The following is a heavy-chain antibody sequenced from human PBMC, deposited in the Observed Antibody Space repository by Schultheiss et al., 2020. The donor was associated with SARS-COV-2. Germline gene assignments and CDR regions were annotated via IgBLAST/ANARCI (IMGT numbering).Heavy chain of an antibody. CDR3: AIFFSTSIYNYYGMDV. CDR1: GFTFDDYA. CDR2: ISWNSGSI. D-gene: IGHD2-2*01. J-gene: IGHJ6*02. V-gene: IGHV3-9*01. Sequence: GGSLRLSCAASGFTFDDYAMHWVRQAPGKGLEWVSGISWNSGSIGYADSVKGRFTISRDNAKNSLYLQMNSLRAEDTAVYYCAIFFSTSIYNYYGMDVWGQGTTVTVSS.